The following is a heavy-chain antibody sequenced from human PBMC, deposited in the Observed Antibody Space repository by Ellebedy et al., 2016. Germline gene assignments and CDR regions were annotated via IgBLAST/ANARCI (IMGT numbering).Heavy chain of an antibody. CDR3: ARSPMRGISGSRSYWYFDL. CDR2: ISVSGAAT. D-gene: IGHD6-19*01. Sequence: GGSLRLSCAASGFTFSAYAMSWVRQAPGKGLERVSGISVSGAATDYADSVKGRFTISRDNSKNTLYLQMNSLRVEDTAVYYCARSPMRGISGSRSYWYFDLWGRGTLVTVSS. CDR1: GFTFSAYA. J-gene: IGHJ2*01. V-gene: IGHV3-23*01.